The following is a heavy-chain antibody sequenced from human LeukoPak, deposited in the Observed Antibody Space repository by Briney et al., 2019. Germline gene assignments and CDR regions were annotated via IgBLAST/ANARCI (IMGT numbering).Heavy chain of an antibody. Sequence: GGSLRLSCAASGFAVRTNYMTWIRQAPGKGLVWVSRINSDGSSTSYADSVKGRFTTSRDNAKNTLYLQMNSLRAEDTAVYYCARGSGPIVVVPAANDYWGQGTLVTVSS. CDR2: INSDGSST. CDR1: GFAVRTNY. CDR3: ARGSGPIVVVPAANDY. V-gene: IGHV3-74*01. J-gene: IGHJ4*02. D-gene: IGHD2-2*01.